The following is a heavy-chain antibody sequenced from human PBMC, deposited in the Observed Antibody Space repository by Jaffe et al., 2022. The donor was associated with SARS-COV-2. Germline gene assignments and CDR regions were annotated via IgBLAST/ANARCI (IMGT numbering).Heavy chain of an antibody. V-gene: IGHV3-9*01. CDR3: AKDWGRKLWLNFDY. D-gene: IGHD5-18*01. CDR1: GFTFDDYA. J-gene: IGHJ4*02. Sequence: EVQLVESGGGLVQPGRSLRLSCAASGFTFDDYAMHWVRQAPGKGLEWVSGISWNSGSLVYADSVKGRFTISRDNAKNSLYLQMNSLRAEDTAFYYCAKDWGRKLWLNFDYWGQGTLVTVSS. CDR2: ISWNSGSL.